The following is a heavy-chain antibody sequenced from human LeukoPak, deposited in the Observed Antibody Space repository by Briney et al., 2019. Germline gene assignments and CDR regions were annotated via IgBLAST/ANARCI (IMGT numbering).Heavy chain of an antibody. J-gene: IGHJ3*02. D-gene: IGHD6-19*01. V-gene: IGHV1-69*06. CDR1: GGTFSSYA. CDR2: IIPIFGTA. Sequence: ASVKVSCKASGGTFSSYAISWVRQAPGQGLEWMGGIIPIFGTANYAQKFQGRVTITADKSTSTAYMELSSLRSEDTAVYYCARDSSGWLEDAFDIWGQGTMVTVSS. CDR3: ARDSSGWLEDAFDI.